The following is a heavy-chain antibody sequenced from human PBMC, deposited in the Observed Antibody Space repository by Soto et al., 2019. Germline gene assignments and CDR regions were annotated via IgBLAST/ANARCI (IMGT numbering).Heavy chain of an antibody. CDR2: VYTVGTT. V-gene: IGHV4-4*07. J-gene: IGHJ4*02. D-gene: IGHD3-16*01. CDR3: ARSPQTHSYAQFDS. CDR1: GGSLSNYY. Sequence: SETLSLTCTVSGGSLSNYYLNWIRQPAGKGLEWIGRVYTVGTTNSNPSLQSRVTLSIETSTNQFSLRLTSVTAADTAVYSCARSPQTHSYAQFDSWGQGSLVTVSS.